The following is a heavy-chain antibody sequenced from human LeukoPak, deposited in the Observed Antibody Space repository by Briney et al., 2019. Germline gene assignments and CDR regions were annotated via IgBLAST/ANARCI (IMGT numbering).Heavy chain of an antibody. D-gene: IGHD3/OR15-3a*01. CDR1: GFTFNTYA. CDR3: ARDGRDEDAFDV. V-gene: IGHV3-53*04. CDR2: IYSGGST. J-gene: IGHJ3*01. Sequence: GGPLRLSCAASGFTFNTYAMSWVRQAPGKGLEWVSVIYSGGSTYYADSVKGRFTISRHNSKNTLYLQMNSLRAEDTAVYYCARDGRDEDAFDVWGQGTMVTVSS.